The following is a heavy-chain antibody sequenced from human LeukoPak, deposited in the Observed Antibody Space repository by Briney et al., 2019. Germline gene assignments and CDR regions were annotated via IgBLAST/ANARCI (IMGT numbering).Heavy chain of an antibody. V-gene: IGHV1-2*02. Sequence: ASVKVSCKASGYTFTSYYMHWVRQAPGQGLEWMGWINPNSGGTNYAQKFQGRVTMTRDTFISTAYMELSRLRSDDTAVYYCARDQDDSSGYYRETLFDYWGQGTLVTVSS. D-gene: IGHD3-22*01. CDR1: GYTFTSYY. CDR3: ARDQDDSSGYYRETLFDY. J-gene: IGHJ4*02. CDR2: INPNSGGT.